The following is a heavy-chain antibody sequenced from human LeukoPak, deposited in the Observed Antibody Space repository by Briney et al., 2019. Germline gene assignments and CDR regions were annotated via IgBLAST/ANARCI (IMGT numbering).Heavy chain of an antibody. CDR1: GFTFSSYA. CDR2: ISGSGGTT. V-gene: IGHV3-23*01. J-gene: IGHJ4*02. CDR3: AKDLSQRSTSWDY. D-gene: IGHD2-2*01. Sequence: PGGSLRLSCAASGFTFSSYAMSWVRQAPGKGLEWVSAISGSGGTTFYADSVKGRFTISRDNSKNTLYLQMNSLRGEDTAIYHCAKDLSQRSTSWDYWGQGTLVTVSS.